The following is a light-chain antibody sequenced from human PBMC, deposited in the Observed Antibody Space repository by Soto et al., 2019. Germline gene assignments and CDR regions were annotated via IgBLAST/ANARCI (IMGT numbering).Light chain of an antibody. Sequence: QSVLTQPPSVSAAPGQKVTISCSGSSSKIGNNYVSWYQQLPGTAPKLLIYENNKRPSGIPDRFSGSKSGTSATLGITGLQTGDEADYYCGTWDSSLSAGLYGFGTGTKGTVL. CDR3: GTWDSSLSAGLYG. J-gene: IGLJ1*01. V-gene: IGLV1-51*02. CDR2: ENN. CDR1: SSKIGNNY.